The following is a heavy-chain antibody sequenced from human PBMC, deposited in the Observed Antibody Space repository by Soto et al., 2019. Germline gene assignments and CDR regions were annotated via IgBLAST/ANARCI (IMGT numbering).Heavy chain of an antibody. CDR3: AGGGGVGVAGSAAFDM. J-gene: IGHJ3*02. V-gene: IGHV1-2*02. CDR2: INPATGAA. CDR1: GYPVTAYY. Sequence: QLHLVQSGAVVKKPGASVTVSCSASGYPVTAYYMHWVRQAPGRGLEWMGGINPATGAAKYTQTFQGRVPRTRDTSPGTVFMELSGLRSEDPAVFYGAGGGGVGVAGSAAFDMWGQGTLVTVSS. D-gene: IGHD3-3*01.